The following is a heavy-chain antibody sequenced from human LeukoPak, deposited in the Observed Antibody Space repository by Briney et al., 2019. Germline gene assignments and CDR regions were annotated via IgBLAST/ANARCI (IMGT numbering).Heavy chain of an antibody. CDR1: GLTVSRNY. D-gene: IGHD3-10*01. CDR2: IYSGGST. J-gene: IGHJ4*02. V-gene: IGHV3-53*01. Sequence: QPGGSLRLSCAASGLTVSRNYMSRVRQAPGKGLESVSVIYSGGSTYYADSVRGRFTISRDNSKNTLYLQMSSLRVEDTAVYYCARVGGHWGQGTLVTVSS. CDR3: ARVGGH.